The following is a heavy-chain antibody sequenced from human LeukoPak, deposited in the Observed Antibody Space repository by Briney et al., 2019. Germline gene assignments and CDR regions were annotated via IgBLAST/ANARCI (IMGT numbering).Heavy chain of an antibody. CDR1: GFTFSSYG. J-gene: IGHJ4*02. CDR3: ASEQSGNYYRPFDS. Sequence: QPGGSLRLSCAASGFTFSSYGMHWVRQAPVKGLEWVAFIRYDGSNKYYADSVKGRFTISRDNSKNTLYLQMNSLRAEDTAVYYCASEQSGNYYRPFDSWGQGTLVTVSS. CDR2: IRYDGSNK. V-gene: IGHV3-30*02. D-gene: IGHD1-26*01.